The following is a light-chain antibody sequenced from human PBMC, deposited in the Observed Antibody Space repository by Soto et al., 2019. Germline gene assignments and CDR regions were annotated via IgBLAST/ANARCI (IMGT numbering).Light chain of an antibody. CDR2: DAS. V-gene: IGKV1-5*01. Sequence: DIQMTQSPSTLSASVGDRVTITCRASQLIGSSLDWYQQKPGKAPKLLIYDASTLQSGVPSRFSGSESGTEFTLTISSQQPDDSATYYCQQYYSYPYTLGQGTKLDIK. CDR3: QQYYSYPYT. J-gene: IGKJ2*01. CDR1: QLIGSS.